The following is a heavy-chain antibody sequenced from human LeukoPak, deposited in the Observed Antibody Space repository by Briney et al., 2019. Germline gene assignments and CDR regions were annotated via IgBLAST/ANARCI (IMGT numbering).Heavy chain of an antibody. J-gene: IGHJ4*02. D-gene: IGHD3-22*01. CDR1: GYTFTSYG. V-gene: IGHV1-18*01. Sequence: ASVKVSCKASGYTFTSYGISWVRQAPGQGREWMGWISAYNGNTNYAQKLQGRVTMTTDTSTSTAYMELRSLRSDDTAVYYCARAVNYDEALDFDYWGQGTLVTVSS. CDR2: ISAYNGNT. CDR3: ARAVNYDEALDFDY.